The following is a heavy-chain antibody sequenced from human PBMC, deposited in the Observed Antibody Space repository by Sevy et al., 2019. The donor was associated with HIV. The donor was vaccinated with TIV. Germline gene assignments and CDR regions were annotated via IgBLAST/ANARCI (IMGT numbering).Heavy chain of an antibody. Sequence: SETLSLTCTVSGGSISSGDYYWSWIRQPPGKGLEWIGYIYYSGGTYYNPSLKSRVTISVDTSKNQFSLKLSSVTAADTAVYYCAREGYSYGYAGMDVWGQGTTVTVSS. CDR1: GGSISSGDYY. CDR3: AREGYSYGYAGMDV. D-gene: IGHD5-18*01. J-gene: IGHJ6*02. V-gene: IGHV4-30-4*01. CDR2: IYYSGGT.